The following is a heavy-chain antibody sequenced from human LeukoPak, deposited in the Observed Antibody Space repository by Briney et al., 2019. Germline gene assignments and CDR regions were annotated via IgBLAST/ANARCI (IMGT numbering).Heavy chain of an antibody. D-gene: IGHD6-19*01. J-gene: IGHJ4*02. V-gene: IGHV3-23*01. Sequence: PGGSLRLSCATSGFTFSSYVMTRVLQAPGKGLEWVSAITASGASTYYADSVKGRFTISRVNSLDTLYLQLSSLRAEDTALYYCAKVSGWGSRVRSFEYWGQGTLVTVSS. CDR2: ITASGAST. CDR1: GFTFSSYV. CDR3: AKVSGWGSRVRSFEY.